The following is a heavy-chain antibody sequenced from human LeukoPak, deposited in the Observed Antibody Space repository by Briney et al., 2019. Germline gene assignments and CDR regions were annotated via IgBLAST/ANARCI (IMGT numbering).Heavy chain of an antibody. V-gene: IGHV3-48*01. J-gene: IGHJ4*02. D-gene: IGHD3-3*01. CDR3: ARDRSGFDY. Sequence: GGSVRLSCGASGYTFSRYSKNWVRQARGKGVEGGSYISSSSSTRYYADSVKGRFTISRDNAKNSLYLQMNSLRAEDTAVYYCARDRSGFDYWGQGTLVTVSS. CDR2: ISSSSSTR. CDR1: GYTFSRYS.